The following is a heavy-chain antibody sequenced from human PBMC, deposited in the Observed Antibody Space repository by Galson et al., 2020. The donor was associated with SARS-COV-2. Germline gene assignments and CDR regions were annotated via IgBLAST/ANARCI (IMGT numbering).Heavy chain of an antibody. CDR2: IKSKSDGGTT. D-gene: IGHD1-1*01. V-gene: IGHV3-15*01. J-gene: IGHJ6*03. CDR1: GFNFNNAW. Sequence: GESLKISCAASGFNFNNAWMSWVRQAPGKGLEWVGRIKSKSDGGTTDYAAPVKGRISISRDDAKNMVYLQMSSLKTEDTAVYYCTRIGKIYYYQFMDVWGNGTTVTVSS. CDR3: TRIGKIYYYQFMDV.